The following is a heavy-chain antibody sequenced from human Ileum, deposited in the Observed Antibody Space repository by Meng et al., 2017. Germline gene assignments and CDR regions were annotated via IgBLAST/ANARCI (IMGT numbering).Heavy chain of an antibody. Sequence: EVQLLESGGGLVRPGGSLRLSCAASGFTFSSYAMTWVRQAPGKGLEWVSVISGNGDITYYADSVRGRFTISRDNSKDTLYLEMNSLRAEDTALYYCAKDNLVVTTIQGYFDYWGLGTLVTVSS. V-gene: IGHV3-23*01. D-gene: IGHD2-21*02. J-gene: IGHJ4*02. CDR3: AKDNLVVTTIQGYFDY. CDR2: ISGNGDIT. CDR1: GFTFSSYA.